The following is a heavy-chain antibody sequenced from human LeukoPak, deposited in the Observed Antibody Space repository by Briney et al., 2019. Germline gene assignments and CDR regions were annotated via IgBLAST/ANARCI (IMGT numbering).Heavy chain of an antibody. V-gene: IGHV3-7*01. D-gene: IGHD3-10*02. CDR3: AELGITMVGGV. CDR2: IKQDGSEK. CDR1: GFTFSSYW. J-gene: IGHJ6*04. Sequence: GGSLRLSCAASGFTFSSYWMSWVRQAPGKGLEWVANIKQDGSEKYYVDSVKGRFTISRGNAKNSLYLQMNSLRAEDTAVYYCAELGITMVGGVWGKGTTVTISS.